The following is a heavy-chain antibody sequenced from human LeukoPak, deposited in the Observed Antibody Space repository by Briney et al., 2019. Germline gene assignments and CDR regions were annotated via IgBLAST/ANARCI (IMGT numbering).Heavy chain of an antibody. J-gene: IGHJ4*02. CDR2: IYSGGST. CDR1: GFTVSSNY. CDR3: ARDFRDSSGWYSGPPYY. Sequence: PGGSLRLSCAASGFTVSSNYMSWVRQAPGKGLEWVSVIYSGGSTYYADSVKGRFTISRDNSKNTLYLQMNSLRAEDTAVYYCARDFRDSSGWYSGPPYYWGQGTLVTVSS. V-gene: IGHV3-53*01. D-gene: IGHD6-19*01.